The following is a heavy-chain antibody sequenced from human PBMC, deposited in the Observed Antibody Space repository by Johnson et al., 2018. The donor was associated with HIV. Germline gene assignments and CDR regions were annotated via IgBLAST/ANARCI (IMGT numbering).Heavy chain of an antibody. CDR1: GFTFSSYA. V-gene: IGHV3-30*14. CDR3: ARGGYGEVFDI. Sequence: QVLLVESGGGVVQPGRSLRLSCAASGFTFSSYAMHWVRQAPGKGLEWVAVISYYGSNKYYADSAKGRFTISRDNSKNTLYLQMNSLRAEDTAVYYCARGGYGEVFDIWGQGTMVTVSS. D-gene: IGHD4-17*01. CDR2: ISYYGSNK. J-gene: IGHJ3*02.